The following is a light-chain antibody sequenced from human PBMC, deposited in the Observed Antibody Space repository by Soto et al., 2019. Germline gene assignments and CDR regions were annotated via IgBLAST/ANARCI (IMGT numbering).Light chain of an antibody. J-gene: IGKJ2*01. CDR3: QQLNSYPHT. V-gene: IGKV1-9*01. CDR1: QGISSY. CDR2: AAS. Sequence: DIQLTQSPSFLSASVGDRVTITCRASQGISSYLAWYQQKPGKAPKLLIYAASTLQSGVPSRFSGSGSGTEFTLTISSLQPEDVATYYCQQLNSYPHTFGQGTKLEIK.